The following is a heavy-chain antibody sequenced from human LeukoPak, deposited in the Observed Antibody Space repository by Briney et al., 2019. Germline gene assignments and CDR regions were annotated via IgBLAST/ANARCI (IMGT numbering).Heavy chain of an antibody. V-gene: IGHV3-15*01. Sequence: GGSLRLSCATSGFSFSGAWLSWVRQAPGKGLEWIGRIQHGGTTDYAAPVRGRFTISRDDSKATLYLQMNSLKTEDTAIYYCTTVTHFYLGGLGTLVTVSS. CDR1: GFSFSGAW. CDR2: IQHGGTT. D-gene: IGHD2-15*01. CDR3: TTVTHFYL. J-gene: IGHJ4*02.